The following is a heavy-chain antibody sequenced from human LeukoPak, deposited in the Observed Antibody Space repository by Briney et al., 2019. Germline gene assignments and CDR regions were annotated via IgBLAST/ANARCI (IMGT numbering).Heavy chain of an antibody. CDR1: GGSISSYY. D-gene: IGHD4-17*01. CDR2: RHYSRSF. J-gene: IGHJ4*02. CDR3: ARFDYGDSAGRAGPLNF. V-gene: IGHV4-59*01. Sequence: SETLSLTCTVSGGSISSYYWSWIRQPPGKGLEWIGYRHYSRSFNYSPSLKSRAIISLDTSKTQFSLRLSSVTAADTAVYYCARFDYGDSAGRAGPLNFWGQGTLVTVSS.